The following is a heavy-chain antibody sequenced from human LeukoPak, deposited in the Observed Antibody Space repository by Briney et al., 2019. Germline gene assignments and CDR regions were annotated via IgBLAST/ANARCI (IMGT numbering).Heavy chain of an antibody. Sequence: KASEALSLTCTVSGYSITSGYYWGWIRQPPGKGLEWFGSIDHSGSTYYNPSLKSRVTMSVDTSKNQFSLRLSSVTAADTAMYYCATLSGRGSGDYWGQGTLVTVSS. J-gene: IGHJ4*02. V-gene: IGHV4-38-2*02. CDR1: GYSITSGYY. CDR3: ATLSGRGSGDY. CDR2: IDHSGST. D-gene: IGHD1-26*01.